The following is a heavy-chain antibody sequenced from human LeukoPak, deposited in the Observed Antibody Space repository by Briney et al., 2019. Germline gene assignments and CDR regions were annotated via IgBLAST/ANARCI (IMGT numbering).Heavy chain of an antibody. CDR3: AIAGITMVRGVNWFDP. D-gene: IGHD3-10*01. CDR1: GGTFSSYD. CDR2: IIPIFGTA. V-gene: IGHV1-69*01. Sequence: ASVKVSCTASGGTFSSYDISWVRQAPGQGLEWMGGIIPIFGTANYAQKFQGRVTITADESTSTAYMELSSLRSEDTAVYYCAIAGITMVRGVNWFDPWGQGTLVTVSS. J-gene: IGHJ5*02.